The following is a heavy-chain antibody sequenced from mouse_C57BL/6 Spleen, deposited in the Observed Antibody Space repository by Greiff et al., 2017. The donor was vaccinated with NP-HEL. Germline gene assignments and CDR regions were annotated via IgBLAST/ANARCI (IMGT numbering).Heavy chain of an antibody. Sequence: QVQLQQPGAELVRPGSSVKLSCKASGYTFTSYWMHWVKQRPIQGLEWIGNIDPSDSETHYNQKFKDKATLTVDTSSSTAYMQLSSLTSEDSADYYGARGYYGSRRGYYFGYWGQGTTLTVAS. J-gene: IGHJ2*01. CDR3: ARGYYGSRRGYYFGY. D-gene: IGHD1-1*01. CDR1: GYTFTSYW. CDR2: IDPSDSET. V-gene: IGHV1-52*01.